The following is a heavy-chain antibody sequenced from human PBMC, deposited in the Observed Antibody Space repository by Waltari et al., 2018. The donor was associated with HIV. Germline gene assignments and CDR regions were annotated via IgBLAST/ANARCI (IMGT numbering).Heavy chain of an antibody. V-gene: IGHV3-7*01. J-gene: IGHJ6*02. CDR2: INQEGGVE. CDR1: GFTFSSYW. CDR3: ARGAGSSRGYYYYGIDL. D-gene: IGHD6-13*01. Sequence: EVQLVESGGGLVQPGGSLKLSCAASGFTFSSYWMTWVRQAPGKGLEWVANINQEGGVEYYVDSVKGRFTLSRDNGKNSLFLQMSSLTAEDTAVYYCARGAGSSRGYYYYGIDLWGLGTTVIVSS.